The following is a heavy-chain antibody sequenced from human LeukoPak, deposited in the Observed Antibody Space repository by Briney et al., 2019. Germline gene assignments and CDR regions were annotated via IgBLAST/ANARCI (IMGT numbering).Heavy chain of an antibody. J-gene: IGHJ3*02. CDR1: GGSISTYY. CDR2: IDYSATT. V-gene: IGHV4-59*01. D-gene: IGHD1-26*01. CDR3: ARDSRRELLHAFDI. Sequence: SETLSLTCTVSGGSISTYYWSWIRQPPGEGLEWIAYIDYSATTNYNPSLKSRVTISVDTSKNQFSLQLSSVTAADTAVYYCARDSRRELLHAFDIWGQGTMVTVSS.